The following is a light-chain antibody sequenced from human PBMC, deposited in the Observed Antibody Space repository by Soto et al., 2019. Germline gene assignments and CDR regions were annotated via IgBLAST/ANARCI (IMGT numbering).Light chain of an antibody. Sequence: EIVLTQSPGTLSLSLGERATLSCRASQSVSSIYLAWYQHKPGQAPRLLIYGASSRATGIPDRFSGSGSGTDFTLTISRLEPEDFAVYYCQQYGSSSWTFGRGTTVEIK. V-gene: IGKV3-20*01. CDR3: QQYGSSSWT. J-gene: IGKJ1*01. CDR1: QSVSSIY. CDR2: GAS.